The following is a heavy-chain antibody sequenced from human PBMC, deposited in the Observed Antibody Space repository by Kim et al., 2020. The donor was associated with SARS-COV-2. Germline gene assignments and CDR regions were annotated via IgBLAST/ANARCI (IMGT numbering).Heavy chain of an antibody. CDR3: ARHLQGGSYPMDV. CDR1: GGSLTNYH. D-gene: IGHD1-26*01. CDR2: IYYSGNT. V-gene: IGHV4-59*08. Sequence: SETLSITCTVSGGSLTNYHWAWIRQSPEKGLEYIGWIYYSGNTYYNPSLTGRNTISLDTSRNQFSLTLRSVTAADTAVYYCARHLQGGSYPMDVWGKGTTVTVSS. J-gene: IGHJ6*03.